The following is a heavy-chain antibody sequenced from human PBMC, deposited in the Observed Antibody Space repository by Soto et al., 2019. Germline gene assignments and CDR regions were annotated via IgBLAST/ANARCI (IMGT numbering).Heavy chain of an antibody. CDR2: ISQDGRDT. CDR1: GLAFRSFL. J-gene: IGHJ4*02. CDR3: ATYHDDEWESYRHRY. D-gene: IGHD3-16*02. V-gene: IGHV3-7*01. Sequence: LRLSCAASGLAFRSFLMSWVRQAPGGGLEWVANISQDGRDTYYSDSVRDRFTISRDNAANSLFLHMNSLGAEDTAVYYCATYHDDEWESYRHRYWGQGTLVTVSS.